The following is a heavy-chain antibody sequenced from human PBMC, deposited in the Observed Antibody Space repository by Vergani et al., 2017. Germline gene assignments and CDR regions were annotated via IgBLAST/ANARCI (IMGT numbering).Heavy chain of an antibody. CDR2: IRSKANSYAT. CDR3: ARDRAGREMATIPNGV. V-gene: IGHV3-73*02. CDR1: GFTFSGSA. D-gene: IGHD5-24*01. J-gene: IGHJ6*02. Sequence: EVQLVESGGGLVQPGGSLKLSCAASGFTFSGSAMHWVRQASGKGLEWVGRIRSKANSYATAYAASVNGRFTISRDDSKNTAYLQMNILKTEDTAVYYCARDRAGREMATIPNGVWGQGTTVTVSS.